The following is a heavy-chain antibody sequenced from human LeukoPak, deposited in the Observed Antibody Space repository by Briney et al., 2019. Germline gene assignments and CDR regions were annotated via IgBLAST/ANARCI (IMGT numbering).Heavy chain of an antibody. V-gene: IGHV3-7*01. D-gene: IGHD6-19*01. J-gene: IGHJ3*02. CDR1: GFSFSNYW. CDR2: IKQDGSEK. Sequence: GGSLRLSCAASGFSFSNYWMTWLRQAPGKGLEWVANIKQDGSEKYYVDSVKGRFTISRDNAKNSLYLQMNSLRAEDTAVYYCASDSSGWYEPGAFDIWGQGTMVTVSS. CDR3: ASDSSGWYEPGAFDI.